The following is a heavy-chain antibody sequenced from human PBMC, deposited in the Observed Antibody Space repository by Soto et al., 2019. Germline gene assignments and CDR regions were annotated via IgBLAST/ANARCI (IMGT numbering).Heavy chain of an antibody. CDR1: GFNVNSDY. V-gene: IGHV3-53*01. Sequence: GGSLRLSCAASGFNVNSDYMNWVRQTPGRGLEWVASIYSGETTYYADSVRGRFTISSDKSKNTLYFQLSSLRIEDTAVYYCTRDGRGLGRLSLFEYWGQGVLVTVSS. J-gene: IGHJ4*02. D-gene: IGHD2-21*02. CDR2: IYSGETT. CDR3: TRDGRGLGRLSLFEY.